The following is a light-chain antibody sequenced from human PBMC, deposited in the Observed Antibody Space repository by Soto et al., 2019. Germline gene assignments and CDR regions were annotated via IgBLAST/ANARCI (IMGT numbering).Light chain of an antibody. Sequence: DIQMTQFPSTLSASVGDRVTITCRASQSISNWLAWYQLKPGKAPKLLIFKASTLESGVPSRFSGSGSGTEFTLTITSLQPDDSAIYYCKQYNTLVTFGGGAKVDIK. J-gene: IGKJ4*02. V-gene: IGKV1-5*03. CDR3: KQYNTLVT. CDR2: KAS. CDR1: QSISNW.